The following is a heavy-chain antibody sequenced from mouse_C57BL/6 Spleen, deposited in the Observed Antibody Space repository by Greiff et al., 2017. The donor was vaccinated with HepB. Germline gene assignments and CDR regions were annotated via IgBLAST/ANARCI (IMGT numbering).Heavy chain of an antibody. CDR2: IHPNSGST. Sequence: QVQLQQSGAELVKPGASVKLSCKASGYTFTSYWMHWVKQRPGQGLEWIGMIHPNSGSTNYNEKFKSKATLTVDKSSSTAYMQLSSLTSEDSAVYYCAREGSSLAWFAYWGQGTLVTVSA. CDR1: GYTFTSYW. J-gene: IGHJ3*01. V-gene: IGHV1-64*01. CDR3: AREGSSLAWFAY. D-gene: IGHD1-1*01.